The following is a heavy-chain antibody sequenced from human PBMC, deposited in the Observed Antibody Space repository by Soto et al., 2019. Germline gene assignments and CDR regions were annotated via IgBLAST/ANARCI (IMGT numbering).Heavy chain of an antibody. CDR1: GGTFSSYA. CDR2: IIPIFGTA. D-gene: IGHD2-2*01. V-gene: IGHV1-69*12. Sequence: QVQLVQSGAEVKKPGSSVKVSCKASGGTFSSYAISWVRQAPGQGLEWMGGIIPIFGTANYAQKFQGRVTITGDDSTSTAYMGLSSLRSEDTAVYYCAGGGYCISTSCYGWFDPWGQGTLVTVSS. J-gene: IGHJ5*02. CDR3: AGGGYCISTSCYGWFDP.